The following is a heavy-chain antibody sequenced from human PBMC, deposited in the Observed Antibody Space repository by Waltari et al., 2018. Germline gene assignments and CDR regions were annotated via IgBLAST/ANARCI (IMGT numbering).Heavy chain of an antibody. CDR3: TSDAFGNSIGGVFDY. CDR2: INWNSGNI. J-gene: IGHJ4*02. Sequence: EVQLVESGGGLVQPGRSLRLSCVGSGFSFADRAMHWVRQVPGKGLEWVAGINWNSGNIGYADSVKGRFTISRDNAKNSLYLQINSVRTEDTALYYCTSDAFGNSIGGVFDYWGQGTLVIVSS. D-gene: IGHD3-3*01. CDR1: GFSFADRA. V-gene: IGHV3-9*01.